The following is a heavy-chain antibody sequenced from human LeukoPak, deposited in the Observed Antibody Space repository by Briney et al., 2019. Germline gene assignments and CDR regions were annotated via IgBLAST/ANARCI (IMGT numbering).Heavy chain of an antibody. J-gene: IGHJ4*02. CDR3: ARESDYGYYFDY. V-gene: IGHV1-2*02. Sequence: ASVKVSCKASGYTFTGYYMHWVRQAPGQGLEWMGWINPNGGGTNYAQKLQGRVTMTTDTSTSTAYMELRSLRSDDTAVYYCARESDYGYYFDYWGQGTLVTVSS. CDR1: GYTFTGYY. CDR2: INPNGGGT. D-gene: IGHD4-17*01.